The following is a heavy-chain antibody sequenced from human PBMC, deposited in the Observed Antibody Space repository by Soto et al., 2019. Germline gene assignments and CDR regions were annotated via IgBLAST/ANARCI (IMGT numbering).Heavy chain of an antibody. CDR1: GFSIDAYA. D-gene: IGHD5-18*01. V-gene: IGHV3-9*01. Sequence: EVQLVESGGGLVQPGRSLKVSCAVSGFSIDAYAMHWVRQAPGKGLAWVSGIGWNSCTIVYADSVKGRFTISRDNGKNTVYLEMKSLRPEDTAFYYCAKDIYSYASYFDNWGHGTLVTVSS. J-gene: IGHJ4*01. CDR3: AKDIYSYASYFDN. CDR2: IGWNSCTI.